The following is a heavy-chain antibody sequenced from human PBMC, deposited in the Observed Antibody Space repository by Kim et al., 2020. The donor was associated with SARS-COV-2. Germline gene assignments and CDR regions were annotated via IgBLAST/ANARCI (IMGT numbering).Heavy chain of an antibody. CDR1: GGSISGYY. Sequence: SETLSLTCTVSGGSISGYYWSWIRQPPGKGLEWIGYIYYSGSTNYNPSLKSRVTISVDTSKNQFSLKLSSVTAADTAVYYCARVGPLTWIQLWEPYYYYYGMDVWGQVTTVTVSS. CDR2: IYYSGST. J-gene: IGHJ6*02. CDR3: ARVGPLTWIQLWEPYYYYYGMDV. D-gene: IGHD5-18*01. V-gene: IGHV4-59*01.